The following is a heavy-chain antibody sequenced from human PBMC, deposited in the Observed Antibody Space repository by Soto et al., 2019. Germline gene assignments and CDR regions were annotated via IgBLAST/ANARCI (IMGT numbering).Heavy chain of an antibody. CDR1: GITFSDYW. Sequence: EVQLVESGGGLVQPGGSLRLSCADSGITFSDYWMTWVRQAPGKGLEWVASIKQDGSEKYYVDSVEGRFTISRDNAKNSLYLQMDSLIVGDTAVYYCARGGVYSTSSLPRFYYYAMDVWGQGTTVTVSS. CDR2: IKQDGSEK. J-gene: IGHJ6*02. V-gene: IGHV3-7*01. D-gene: IGHD6-6*01. CDR3: ARGGVYSTSSLPRFYYYAMDV.